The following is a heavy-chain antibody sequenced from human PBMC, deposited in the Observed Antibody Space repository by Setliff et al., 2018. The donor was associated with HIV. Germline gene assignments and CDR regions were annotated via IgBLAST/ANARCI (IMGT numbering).Heavy chain of an antibody. V-gene: IGHV3-23*01. J-gene: IGHJ3*01. CDR2: VSPDGYEK. Sequence: PGGSLRLSCAAFGYGYSTFDMDWVRQTPGKGLEWVADVSPDGYEKRYADFAKGRFTVPRDNSKNILFLQMDSLGAEDTGIYYCAKPTSGMYPRAFDLWGRGTVVTVSS. CDR3: AKPTSGMYPRAFDL. D-gene: IGHD1-26*01. CDR1: GYGYSTFD.